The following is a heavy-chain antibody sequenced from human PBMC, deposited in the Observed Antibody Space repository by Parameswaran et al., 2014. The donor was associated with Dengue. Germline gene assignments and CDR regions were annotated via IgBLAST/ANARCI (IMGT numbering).Heavy chain of an antibody. CDR2: INWNGGST. J-gene: IGHJ6*03. CDR3: ASSPNPYYYYYMDV. V-gene: IGHV3-20*03. Sequence: RWIRQPPGKGLEWVSGINWNGGSTGYADSVKGRFTISRDNAKNSLYLQMNSLRAEDTALYYCASSPNPYYYYYMDVWGKGTTVTVSS.